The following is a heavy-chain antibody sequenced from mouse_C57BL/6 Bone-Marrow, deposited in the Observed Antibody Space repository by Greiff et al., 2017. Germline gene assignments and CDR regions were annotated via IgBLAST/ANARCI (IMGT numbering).Heavy chain of an antibody. CDR1: GYTFTDYE. D-gene: IGHD4-1*01. CDR3: TRDWGGAMDY. J-gene: IGHJ4*01. Sequence: VQLQQSGAELVRPGASVTLSCKASGYTFTDYEMHWVKQTPVHGLEWIGAIDPETGGTAYNQKFKGKAILTADKSSSTAYMELRSLTSEDSAVYYCTRDWGGAMDYWGQGTSVTVSS. V-gene: IGHV1-15*01. CDR2: IDPETGGT.